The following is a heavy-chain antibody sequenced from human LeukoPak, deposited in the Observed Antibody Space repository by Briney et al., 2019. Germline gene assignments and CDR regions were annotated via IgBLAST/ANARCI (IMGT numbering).Heavy chain of an antibody. CDR1: GGSILSSSYY. D-gene: IGHD3-10*01. CDR2: IYYSGTT. Sequence: PSETLSLTCTVSGGSILSSSYYWGWIRQPPGKGLEWIGSIYYSGTTDYNPSLKSRVTISVDTSKNQFSLKLSSVTAADTAVYYCARRTYYYGSGSYTYWGQGTLVTVSS. CDR3: ARRTYYYGSGSYTY. J-gene: IGHJ4*02. V-gene: IGHV4-39*07.